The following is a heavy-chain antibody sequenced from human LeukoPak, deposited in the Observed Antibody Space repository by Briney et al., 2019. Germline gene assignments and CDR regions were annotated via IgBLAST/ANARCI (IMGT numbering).Heavy chain of an antibody. V-gene: IGHV1-69*05. J-gene: IGHJ4*02. Sequence: SVKVSCKASGGTFSSYAISWVRQAPGQGLGWMGGIIPIFGTANYAQKFQGRVTITTDESTSTAYMELSSLRSEDTAVYYCARIGAIRQLANHFDYWGQGTLVTVSS. CDR1: GGTFSSYA. CDR2: IIPIFGTA. CDR3: ARIGAIRQLANHFDY. D-gene: IGHD6-13*01.